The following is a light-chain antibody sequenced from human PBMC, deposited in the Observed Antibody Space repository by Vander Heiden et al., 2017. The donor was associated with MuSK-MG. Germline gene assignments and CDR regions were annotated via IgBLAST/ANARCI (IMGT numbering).Light chain of an antibody. Sequence: QSVLTQPPSVSEAPRQRVTISCSGSSSNIGNNAVNWYQQLPGKAPNLLIYYDDLLPSGVSDRFSGSKSGTSASLAISGLQAEDEADYYCAAWDDSLNGVVFGGGTKLTVL. CDR2: YDD. CDR1: SSNIGNNA. J-gene: IGLJ2*01. V-gene: IGLV1-36*01. CDR3: AAWDDSLNGVV.